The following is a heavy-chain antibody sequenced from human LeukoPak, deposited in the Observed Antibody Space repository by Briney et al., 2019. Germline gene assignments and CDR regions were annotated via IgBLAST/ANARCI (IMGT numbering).Heavy chain of an antibody. D-gene: IGHD3-3*01. J-gene: IGHJ3*02. CDR3: ARGPYVYYDFWSGYSRAFDI. CDR2: MNPNSGNT. Sequence: GASVKVSCKASGYTFTSYDINWVRQATGQGLEWMGWMNPNSGNTGYAQKFQGRVTITRNTSISTAYMELSSLRSEDTAVYYCARGPYVYYDFWSGYSRAFDIWGQGTMVTVSS. CDR1: GYTFTSYD. V-gene: IGHV1-8*03.